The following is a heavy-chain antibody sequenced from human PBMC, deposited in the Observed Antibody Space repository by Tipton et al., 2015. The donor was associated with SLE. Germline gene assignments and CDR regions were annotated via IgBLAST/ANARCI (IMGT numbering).Heavy chain of an antibody. J-gene: IGHJ4*02. CDR3: ARESAQGLDY. CDR1: GGSVGSYY. CDR2: IYQSGLT. V-gene: IGHV4-59*02. Sequence: TPSLTCDVSGGSVGSYYWSWVRQIPGKGLEWIGYIYQSGLTALNPSLESRITLSIDTSRNQFSLKLTSMSAADTAVYYCARESAQGLDYWGQGTLVTVSS.